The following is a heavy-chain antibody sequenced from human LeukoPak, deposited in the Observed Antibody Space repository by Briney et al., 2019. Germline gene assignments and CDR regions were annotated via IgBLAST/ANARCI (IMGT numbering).Heavy chain of an antibody. V-gene: IGHV1-8*01. J-gene: IGHJ4*02. CDR1: GYTFTSYD. CDR2: MNPNSGNT. Sequence: ASVKVSCKASGYTFTSYDINWVRQAPGQGLEWMGWMNPNSGNTGYAQKFQGRVTMTRNTSISTAYMELSSLRSEDTAVYYCARGGYSGGWFDYWGQGTLVTVSS. D-gene: IGHD2-21*01. CDR3: ARGGYSGGWFDY.